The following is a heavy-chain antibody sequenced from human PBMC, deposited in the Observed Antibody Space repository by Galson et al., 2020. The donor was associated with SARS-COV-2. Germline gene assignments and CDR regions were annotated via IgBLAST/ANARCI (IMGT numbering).Heavy chain of an antibody. CDR3: VKDKCVNPRSDAFDI. CDR1: GFTFDDYT. D-gene: IGHD4-17*01. V-gene: IGHV3-43*01. CDR2: LSWDDGST. J-gene: IGHJ3*02. Sequence: GGSLRLSCEASGFTFDDYTMHWVRQAPGKGLEWVSLLSWDDGSTYYGDSVKGRFPISRDNSKNSLYLQMNSLRTEDPALYYCVKDKCVNPRSDAFDIWGQGTMVTVSS.